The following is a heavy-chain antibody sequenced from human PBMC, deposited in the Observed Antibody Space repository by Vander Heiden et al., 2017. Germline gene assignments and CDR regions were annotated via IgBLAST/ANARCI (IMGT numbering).Heavy chain of an antibody. CDR3: AKDISAAIPFGAFDI. CDR2: ISWNSVSI. J-gene: IGHJ3*02. Sequence: EVQLVESGGGLVQPGRSLRLSCAASGFTFDDYAMHWVRQAPGKGLEWVSGISWNSVSIGYAASVKGRFTISRDNAKNSLYLQMNSLRAEDTALYYCAKDISAAIPFGAFDIWGQGTMVTVSS. V-gene: IGHV3-9*01. CDR1: GFTFDDYA. D-gene: IGHD2-2*02.